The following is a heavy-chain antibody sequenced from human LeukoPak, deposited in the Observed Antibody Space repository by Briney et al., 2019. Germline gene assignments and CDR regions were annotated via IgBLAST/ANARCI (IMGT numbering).Heavy chain of an antibody. D-gene: IGHD4-17*01. V-gene: IGHV3-7*01. Sequence: PGGSLRLSCAASGFTFSSYWMSWVRQAPGKGLGWVANIKQDGSEKYYVDSLKGRFTISRDNAKNSLYLQMNSLRAEDTAVYYCARATYYGDYEENIWGQGTMVTVSS. CDR3: ARATYYGDYEENI. CDR1: GFTFSSYW. J-gene: IGHJ3*02. CDR2: IKQDGSEK.